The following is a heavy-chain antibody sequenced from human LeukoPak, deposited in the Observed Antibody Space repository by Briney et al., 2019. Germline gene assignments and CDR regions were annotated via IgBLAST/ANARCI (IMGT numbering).Heavy chain of an antibody. D-gene: IGHD4-17*01. V-gene: IGHV3-23*01. CDR1: GFTFSSFA. Sequence: PGGSLRLSCAASGFTFSSFAMTWVCQAPGKGLEWVSSITGNHGATYNIDSVKGRFTISRDNSQNTLYLQMNSLRAEDTAVYYCTKDPNGDYVGAFDPWGQGTLVTVSS. CDR2: ITGNHGAT. J-gene: IGHJ5*02. CDR3: TKDPNGDYVGAFDP.